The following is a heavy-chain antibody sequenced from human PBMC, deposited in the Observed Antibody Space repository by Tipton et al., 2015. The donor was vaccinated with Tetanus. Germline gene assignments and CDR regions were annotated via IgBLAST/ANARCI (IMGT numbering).Heavy chain of an antibody. V-gene: IGHV4-61*08. D-gene: IGHD6-13*01. CDR1: GGSIRSGDYS. CDR2: ISYSGST. CDR3: AGVTAQRTELYFDH. J-gene: IGHJ4*02. Sequence: TLSLTCAVSGGSIRSGDYSWNWIRQPPGKGLEWIGYISYSGSTNSNYSLKSRITISQDTSKNQFSLKLTSVTAADTAVYFCAGVTAQRTELYFDHWGQGTLVTVSS.